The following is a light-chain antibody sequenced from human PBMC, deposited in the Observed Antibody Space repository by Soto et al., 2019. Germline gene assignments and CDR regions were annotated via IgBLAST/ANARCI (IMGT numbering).Light chain of an antibody. CDR3: QQYNSYSRA. CDR1: QSISSW. Sequence: DLQMTQSPSTLSASLGDRVTIXXRASQSISSWLAWYQQKPGKAPKIXIYKASSLESGVPSRFSGSGSGTEFTLTISSLQPDDFATYYCQQYNSYSRAFGQGTKVDI. V-gene: IGKV1-5*03. J-gene: IGKJ1*01. CDR2: KAS.